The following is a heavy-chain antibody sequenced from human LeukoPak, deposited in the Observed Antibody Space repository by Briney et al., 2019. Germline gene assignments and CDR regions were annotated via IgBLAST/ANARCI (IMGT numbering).Heavy chain of an antibody. J-gene: IGHJ6*02. CDR2: ISWDGGYT. V-gene: IGHV3-43*01. CDR3: ARGGGLDV. D-gene: IGHD3-16*01. Sequence: PGGSLRLSCAASGFSFDDYTMHWVRQAPGKGLEWVSLISWDGGYTFYADSVKGRFTISRDNAKNSLYLQMSNLRAEDTAVYFCARGGGLDVWGQGATVTVSS. CDR1: GFSFDDYT.